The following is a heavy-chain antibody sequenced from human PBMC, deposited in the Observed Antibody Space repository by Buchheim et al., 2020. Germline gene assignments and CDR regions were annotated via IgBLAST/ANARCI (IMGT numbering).Heavy chain of an antibody. CDR2: IYYSGST. CDR1: GGSISSSSYY. Sequence: QLQLQESGPGLVKPSETLSLTCTVSGGSISSSSYYWGWIRQPPGKGLEWIGSIYYSGSTYYNPSLKSRVTISVDTSKNQFSLKLSSVTAADTAVYYCARNVVRGVINDAFDIWGQGT. J-gene: IGHJ3*02. V-gene: IGHV4-39*01. CDR3: ARNVVRGVINDAFDI. D-gene: IGHD3-10*01.